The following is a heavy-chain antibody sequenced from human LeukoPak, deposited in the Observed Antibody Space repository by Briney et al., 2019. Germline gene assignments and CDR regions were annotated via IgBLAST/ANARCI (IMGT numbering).Heavy chain of an antibody. V-gene: IGHV1-69*13. Sequence: APVKVSCKASGGTFSSYAISWVRQAPGQGLEWMGGIIPIFGTANYAQKFQGRVTITADESMSTAYMELSSLRSEDTAVYYCARGWVDPSPGSYYYYYMDVWGKGTTVTVSS. CDR3: ARGWVDPSPGSYYYYYMDV. D-gene: IGHD3-16*01. CDR2: IIPIFGTA. J-gene: IGHJ6*03. CDR1: GGTFSSYA.